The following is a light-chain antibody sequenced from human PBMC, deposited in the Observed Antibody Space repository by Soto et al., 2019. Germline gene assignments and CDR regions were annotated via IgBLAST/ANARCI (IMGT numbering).Light chain of an antibody. V-gene: IGKV1-39*01. CDR2: RAS. Sequence: IQMTQSPSSLSSSVGYGVTITCRSSQSINRDLHWYQHRPGEAPNLLISRASSLQSGVPSRFSGSGFGTDFTLTISSLQREDFGTYYCQQSHIPQYSFGQGTKVDIK. CDR3: QQSHIPQYS. CDR1: QSINRD. J-gene: IGKJ2*03.